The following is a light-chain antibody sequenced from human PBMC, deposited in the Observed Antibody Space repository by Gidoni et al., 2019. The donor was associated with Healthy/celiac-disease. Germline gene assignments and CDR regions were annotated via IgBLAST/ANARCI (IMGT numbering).Light chain of an antibody. CDR3: QQFNSYPIT. J-gene: IGKJ3*01. CDR1: QGISSA. Sequence: ASQFTQSPSSLSASVGDRVTITCRASQGISSALAWYQQKPGKAPKLLIYDASSLESGVPSRFSGSGSGTDFTLTISSLQPADFATYYCQQFNSYPITFGPGTKVDIK. V-gene: IGKV1-13*02. CDR2: DAS.